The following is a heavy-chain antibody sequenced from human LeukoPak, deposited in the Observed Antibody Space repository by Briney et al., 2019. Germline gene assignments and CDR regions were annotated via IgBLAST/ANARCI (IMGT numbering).Heavy chain of an antibody. Sequence: ASVKVSCKASGYTFTSYDINWVRQATGQGLEWMGWMNPNSGNTGYAQKFQGRVTITRNTSISTAYMELSSLRSEDTAVYYCARGAPEWLGLFDYWGQGTLVTVSS. J-gene: IGHJ4*02. CDR2: MNPNSGNT. CDR1: GYTFTSYD. V-gene: IGHV1-8*03. D-gene: IGHD6-19*01. CDR3: ARGAPEWLGLFDY.